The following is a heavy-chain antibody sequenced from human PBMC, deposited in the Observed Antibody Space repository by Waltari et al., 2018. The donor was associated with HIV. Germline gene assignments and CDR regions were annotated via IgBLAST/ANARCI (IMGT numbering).Heavy chain of an antibody. V-gene: IGHV3-66*01. CDR2: ITDTGTT. J-gene: IGHJ4*02. D-gene: IGHD4-17*01. CDR1: GFTVRTNY. CDR3: VREFNPRTTTSYYFDY. Sequence: RVAESGGGSVQPGGSLRLSCAASGFTVRTNYLGWVRQAPGKGLERVSRITDTGTTYYADSVKGRFTISRDTSSNTVHLQMISLGAEDTAVYFCVREFNPRTTTSYYFDYWGQGTLVTVSS.